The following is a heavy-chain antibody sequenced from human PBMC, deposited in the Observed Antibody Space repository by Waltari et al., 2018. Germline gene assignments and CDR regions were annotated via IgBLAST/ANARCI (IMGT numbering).Heavy chain of an antibody. CDR2: ISCNSNNI. Sequence: VQLVESGGGLVQPGKTLRLSCLASGFIFEASALPWVRQVPGKGLEWLSGISCNSNNIVYADSVKGRFTISRDNAENSLYLLMNNLRSDDTALYYCVRDAFGNTIGGVFDYWGQGTLLTVSS. D-gene: IGHD3-3*01. CDR3: VRDAFGNTIGGVFDY. CDR1: GFIFEASA. J-gene: IGHJ4*02. V-gene: IGHV3-9*01.